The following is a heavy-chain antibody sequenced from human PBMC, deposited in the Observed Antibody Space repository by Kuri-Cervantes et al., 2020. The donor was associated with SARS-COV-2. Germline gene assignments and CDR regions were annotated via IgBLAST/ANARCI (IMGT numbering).Heavy chain of an antibody. CDR2: INTDGSHK. D-gene: IGHD3-3*01. CDR1: GFTFSDYY. J-gene: IGHJ4*02. Sequence: GGSLRLSCAASGFTFSDYYMSWIRQAPGKGLEWVSSINTDGSHKNYADSVKGRFTISRDSAKSSLYLQMNSLRVEDTAVYYCARYFGVITVDYWGRGTLVTVSS. CDR3: ARYFGVITVDY. V-gene: IGHV3-11*06.